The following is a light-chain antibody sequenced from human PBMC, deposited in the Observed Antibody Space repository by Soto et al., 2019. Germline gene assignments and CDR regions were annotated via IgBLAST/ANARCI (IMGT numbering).Light chain of an antibody. Sequence: IKMTQSPSSVSASEGDRVTITCRGRQGISSCLAWYQQKPGKAPKLLIYAASSLQSGVPSRFSGSGSGTDFTLTISNLEPEDFAVYYCQQHISWPLTFGGGTKV. CDR2: AAS. CDR3: QQHISWPLT. CDR1: QGISSC. V-gene: IGKV1-12*01. J-gene: IGKJ4*01.